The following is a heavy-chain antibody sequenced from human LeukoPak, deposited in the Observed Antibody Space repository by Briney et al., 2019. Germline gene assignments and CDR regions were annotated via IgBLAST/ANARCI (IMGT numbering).Heavy chain of an antibody. Sequence: PGGSLRLSCAASGFTFSSYSMNWVRQAPGKGLEWVSSISSSSSYIYYADSVKGRFTISRDNAKNSLYLQMNSLRAEDTAVYYCARGSSSGWNPVFDYWGQGTLVTVPS. J-gene: IGHJ4*02. CDR1: GFTFSSYS. D-gene: IGHD6-19*01. V-gene: IGHV3-21*01. CDR3: ARGSSSGWNPVFDY. CDR2: ISSSSSYI.